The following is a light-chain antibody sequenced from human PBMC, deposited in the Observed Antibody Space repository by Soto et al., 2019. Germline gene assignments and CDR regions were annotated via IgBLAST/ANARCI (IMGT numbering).Light chain of an antibody. Sequence: ERATLSCRASQSGSSYLAWYQQKPGQAPRLLIYDASNRATGIPARFSGSGSGTDFTLTISSLEAEDFAGYYSQLRSYWFITFAGVSKAAIK. J-gene: IGKJ4*01. CDR1: QSGSSY. CDR3: QLRSYWFIT. CDR2: DAS. V-gene: IGKV3-11*01.